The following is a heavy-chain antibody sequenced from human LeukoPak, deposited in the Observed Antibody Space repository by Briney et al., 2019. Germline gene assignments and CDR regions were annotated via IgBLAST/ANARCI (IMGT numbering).Heavy chain of an antibody. CDR1: GGSISSYY. CDR2: VSYSGST. J-gene: IGHJ6*02. CDR3: ARGRTRSCSSTSCLYYYGMDV. Sequence: PSETLSLTCTVSGGSISSYYWSWIRQPPGKSLEWIGYVSYSGSTYYTPSLESRVTISVDTSKKHFSLKLSSVTAADTAVYYCARGRTRSCSSTSCLYYYGMDVWGQGTTVTVSS. D-gene: IGHD2-2*01. V-gene: IGHV4-59*12.